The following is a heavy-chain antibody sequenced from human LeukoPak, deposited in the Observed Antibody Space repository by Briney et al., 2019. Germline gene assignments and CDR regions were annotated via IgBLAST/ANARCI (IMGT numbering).Heavy chain of an antibody. V-gene: IGHV4-59*01. CDR1: GGPISSYY. J-gene: IGHJ5*02. D-gene: IGHD3-3*01. CDR3: ARVNDFWSGYYTNWFDP. CDR2: IYYSGST. Sequence: PSETLSLTCTVSGGPISSYYWSWIRQPPGKGLEWIGYIYYSGSTNYNPSLKSRVTISVDTSKNQFSLKLSSVTAADTAVYYCARVNDFWSGYYTNWFDPWGQGTLVTVSS.